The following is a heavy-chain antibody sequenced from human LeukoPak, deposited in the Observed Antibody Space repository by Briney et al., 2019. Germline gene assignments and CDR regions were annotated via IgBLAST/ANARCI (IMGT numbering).Heavy chain of an antibody. V-gene: IGHV4-38-2*02. CDR2: IYHSGST. CDR3: ATDNAYCSSTSCYFDY. D-gene: IGHD2-2*01. J-gene: IGHJ4*02. Sequence: SETLSLTCTVSGYSISSGYYWGWIRQPPGKGLEWIGSIYHSGSTYYNPSLKSRVTISVDTSKNQFSLKLSSVTAADTAVYYCATDNAYCSSTSCYFDYWGQGTLVTVSS. CDR1: GYSISSGYY.